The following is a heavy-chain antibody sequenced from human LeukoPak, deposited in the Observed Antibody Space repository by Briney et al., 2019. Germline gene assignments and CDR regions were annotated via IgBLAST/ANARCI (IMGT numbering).Heavy chain of an antibody. CDR3: ARHSSYGHFDY. D-gene: IGHD3-10*01. CDR2: ICYSGST. CDR1: GCSINSYY. J-gene: IGHJ4*02. Sequence: AGTLSLTCDVSGCSINSYYWSWIRQPPGKGLEWIGYICYSGSTSYDPSINSRLTISLETSKSQFSLKLTSVTAEDTAVYYCARHSSYGHFDYWGQGTLVTVSS. V-gene: IGHV4-59*08.